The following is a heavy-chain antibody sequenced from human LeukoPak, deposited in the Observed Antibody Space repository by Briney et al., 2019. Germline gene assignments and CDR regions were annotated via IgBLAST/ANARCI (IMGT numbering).Heavy chain of an antibody. CDR2: INHSGST. J-gene: IGHJ5*02. V-gene: IGHV4-34*01. CDR1: GGSFSGYY. CDR3: ARDSYSNYDNWFDP. Sequence: PSETLSLTCAVYGGSFSGYYWSWIRQPPGKGLEWIGEINHSGSTNYNPSLKSRVTISVDTSKNQFSLKLSSVTAADTAVYYCARDSYSNYDNWFDPWGQGTLVTVSS. D-gene: IGHD4-11*01.